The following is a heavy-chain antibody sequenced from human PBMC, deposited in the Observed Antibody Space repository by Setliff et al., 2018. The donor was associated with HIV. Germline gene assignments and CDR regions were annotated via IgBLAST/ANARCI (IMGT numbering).Heavy chain of an antibody. CDR1: GGSISSGGYY. CDR2: IYSSGST. J-gene: IGHJ4*02. Sequence: SETLSLTCTVSGGSISSGGYYWSWIRQPAGKVLEWIGRIYSSGSTTYSPSLKSRVTILLDPSKNQFSLKLSSVTAADPAVYYCARSRGTQQEEYYFDYWGPGTLVTVSS. CDR3: ARSRGTQQEEYYFDY. D-gene: IGHD5-12*01. V-gene: IGHV4-61*02.